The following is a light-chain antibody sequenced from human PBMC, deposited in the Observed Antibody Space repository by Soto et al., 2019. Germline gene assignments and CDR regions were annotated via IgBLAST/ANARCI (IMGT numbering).Light chain of an antibody. Sequence: QSVLTQPASVSGSPGQSITISCTGTSNDVGLYNYVSWYQQHPGKAPKLMIYDVTERPSGVSNRFSGSKSGNTASLTISGLQAEDEGDYYCSSYTISTTYVFGTGTKGTVL. CDR2: DVT. J-gene: IGLJ1*01. V-gene: IGLV2-14*03. CDR1: SNDVGLYNY. CDR3: SSYTISTTYV.